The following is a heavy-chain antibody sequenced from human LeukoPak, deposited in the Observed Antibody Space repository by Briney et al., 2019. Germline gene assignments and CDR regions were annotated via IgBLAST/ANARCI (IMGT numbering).Heavy chain of an antibody. CDR3: AREKYNYGDNDAFDI. Sequence: SETLSLTCTASGDSISTYYWSWIRQPPGKGLEWIGYIYYSGSTNYNPSLKSRVTISVDTSKNQFSLKLSSVTAADTAVYYCAREKYNYGDNDAFDIWGQGTMVTVSS. CDR1: GDSISTYY. CDR2: IYYSGST. V-gene: IGHV4-59*01. J-gene: IGHJ3*02. D-gene: IGHD4-17*01.